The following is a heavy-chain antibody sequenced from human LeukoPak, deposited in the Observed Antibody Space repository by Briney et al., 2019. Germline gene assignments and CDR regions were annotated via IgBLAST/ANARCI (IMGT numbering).Heavy chain of an antibody. CDR1: GGSIISSSYY. J-gene: IGHJ4*02. CDR3: ARHFTSGSSLGY. CDR2: IYYSGST. Sequence: SETLSLTCTVSGGSIISSSYYWGWIRQPPGKGLEWIGSIYYSGSTYYNPSLKSRVTISVDTSKNQFSLKLSSVTAADTAVYYCARHFTSGSSLGYWGQGTLVTVSS. V-gene: IGHV4-39*01. D-gene: IGHD1-26*01.